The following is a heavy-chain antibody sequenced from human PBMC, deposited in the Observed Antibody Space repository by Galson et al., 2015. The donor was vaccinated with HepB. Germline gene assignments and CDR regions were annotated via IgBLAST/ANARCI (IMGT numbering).Heavy chain of an antibody. CDR2: IFSTDEK. D-gene: IGHD4-17*01. V-gene: IGHV2-26*01. CDR1: GFSLSNARMG. Sequence: PALVKPTQTLTLTCTVSGFSLSNARMGVSWIRQPPGKALEWLAHIFSTDEKSYSTSLKSRLTISKDSSKSQVVLTMTNMDPVDAATYYCARIQSDYGDYYFGYWGQGTLVTVSS. J-gene: IGHJ4*02. CDR3: ARIQSDYGDYYFGY.